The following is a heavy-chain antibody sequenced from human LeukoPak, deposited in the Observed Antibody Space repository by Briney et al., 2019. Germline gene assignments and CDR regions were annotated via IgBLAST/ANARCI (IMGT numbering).Heavy chain of an antibody. CDR1: GYTFTDYY. D-gene: IGHD3-22*01. V-gene: IGHV1-2*02. CDR3: AREPGSYDSSGPLNVGWFDP. CDR2: INPNSGGT. Sequence: ASVKVSCKASGYTFTDYYMHWVRQAPGQGLEWMGWINPNSGGTNYAQKFQGRVTMTRDTSISTAYMELSRLRSDDTAAYYCAREPGSYDSSGPLNVGWFDPWGQGTLVTVSS. J-gene: IGHJ5*02.